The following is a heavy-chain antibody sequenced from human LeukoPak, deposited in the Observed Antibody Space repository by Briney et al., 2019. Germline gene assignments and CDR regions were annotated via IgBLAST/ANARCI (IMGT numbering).Heavy chain of an antibody. CDR1: GFTFSDYT. V-gene: IGHV3-30*01. D-gene: IGHD6-13*01. CDR2: MAPDGSYQ. CDR3: ARGLRGRSWYGAH. Sequence: GRSLRLSCVVSGFTFSDYTMQWVRRGPGKGLEWVALMAPDGSYQYSADSLKGRFTISRDNFKNTLYLQMNSLRVEDTAVYYCARGLRGRSWYGAHWGQGTLLSVSS. J-gene: IGHJ4*02.